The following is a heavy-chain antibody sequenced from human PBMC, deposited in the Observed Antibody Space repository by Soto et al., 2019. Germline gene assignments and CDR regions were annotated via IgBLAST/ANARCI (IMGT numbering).Heavy chain of an antibody. CDR2: IYARGGST. J-gene: IGHJ4*02. CDR1: GYTFTNYN. V-gene: IGHV1-46*01. Sequence: QVQFVQSGAEVKMPGASVKVSCKASGYTFTNYNVHWVRQAPGQGLEWMAIIYARGGSTSYAQNFQGRVTVTRDTSKSTVYLELNSLRSDDTAVYYCFRGGYDDYGKEGRYWGQGTLVTVSS. D-gene: IGHD5-12*01. CDR3: FRGGYDDYGKEGRY.